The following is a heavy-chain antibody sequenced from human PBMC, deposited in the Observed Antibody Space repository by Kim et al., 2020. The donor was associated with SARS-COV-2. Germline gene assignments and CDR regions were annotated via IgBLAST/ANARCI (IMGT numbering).Heavy chain of an antibody. Sequence: SVKVSCKASGGTFSSYAISWVRQAPGQGLEWMGGIIPIFGTANYAQKFQGRVTITADESTSTAYMELSSLRSEDTAVYYCARAHQDDYYDSSGLLGGDYWGQGTLVTVSS. J-gene: IGHJ4*02. CDR2: IIPIFGTA. CDR3: ARAHQDDYYDSSGLLGGDY. D-gene: IGHD3-22*01. V-gene: IGHV1-69*13. CDR1: GGTFSSYA.